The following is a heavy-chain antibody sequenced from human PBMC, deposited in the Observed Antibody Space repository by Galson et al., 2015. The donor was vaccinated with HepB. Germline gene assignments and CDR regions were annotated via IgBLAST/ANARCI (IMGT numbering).Heavy chain of an antibody. CDR2: VNLSGGST. D-gene: IGHD2-15*01. CDR3: ASYCSGGGCYSKNYYGMDV. J-gene: IGHJ6*02. CDR1: GYTFTTFY. Sequence: SVKVSCKASGYTFTTFYMNWVRPAPGQGLEWLGIVNLSGGSTSYAQKFQGRVTMTRDTSTSTVYMELSSLRSEDTAVYYCASYCSGGGCYSKNYYGMDVWGQGTTVTVSS. V-gene: IGHV1-46*01.